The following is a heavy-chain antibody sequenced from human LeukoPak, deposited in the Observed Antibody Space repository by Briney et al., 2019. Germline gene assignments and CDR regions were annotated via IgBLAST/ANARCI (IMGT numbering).Heavy chain of an antibody. J-gene: IGHJ4*02. CDR1: GFTFSSYA. CDR3: AKGETTAMVTYYFDY. CDR2: ISGSGGST. V-gene: IGHV3-23*01. Sequence: PGGSLRLSRAASGFTFSSYAMSWVRQAPGKGLEWVSAISGSGGSTYYADSVKGRFTISRDNSKNTLYLQMNSLRAEDTAVYYCAKGETTAMVTYYFDYWGQGTLVTVSS. D-gene: IGHD5-18*01.